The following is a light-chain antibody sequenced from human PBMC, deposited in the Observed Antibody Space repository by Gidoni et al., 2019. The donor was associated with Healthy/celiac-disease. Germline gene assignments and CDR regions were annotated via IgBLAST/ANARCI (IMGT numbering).Light chain of an antibody. CDR2: KDS. CDR1: ALPKKY. J-gene: IGLJ3*02. Sequence: SYELPPPPSVSVSLGQMARNTCSGEALPKKYAYWYQQKPGQFPVLVIYKDSERHSGIPERFSGSSAGTIVTLTISGVQAEDEADYYCLSADSSGTYRVFGGGTKLTVL. V-gene: IGLV3-16*01. CDR3: LSADSSGTYRV.